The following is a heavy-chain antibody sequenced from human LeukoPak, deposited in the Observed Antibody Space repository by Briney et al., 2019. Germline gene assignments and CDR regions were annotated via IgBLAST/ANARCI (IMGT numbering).Heavy chain of an antibody. CDR3: AKRGVVIRLILVGFHKEAYYFHS. Sequence: GGCLRLSCAVSGITLSNDVMSWVRQAPGEGREWGAGISESVGMTNYADSVRGRFTISRQNPQNTLYLKINRLRAEDTAVYFCAKRGVVIRLILVGFHKEAYYFHSWRQGALVTVSS. V-gene: IGHV3-23*01. CDR2: ISESVGMT. CDR1: GITLSNDV. J-gene: IGHJ4*02. D-gene: IGHD3-10*01.